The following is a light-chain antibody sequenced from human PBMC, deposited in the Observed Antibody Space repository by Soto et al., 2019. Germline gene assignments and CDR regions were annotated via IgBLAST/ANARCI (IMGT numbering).Light chain of an antibody. V-gene: IGKV3-20*01. CDR3: QHPWT. Sequence: EIVLTQSPGTLSLSPGERATLSCRASQSISSKYFAWYQQKPGQAPRLLMYGASSRATGVPDRFSGSGSETGFTLTISRVETEDFAVYYCQHPWTFGQGTKVEI. J-gene: IGKJ1*01. CDR2: GAS. CDR1: QSISSKY.